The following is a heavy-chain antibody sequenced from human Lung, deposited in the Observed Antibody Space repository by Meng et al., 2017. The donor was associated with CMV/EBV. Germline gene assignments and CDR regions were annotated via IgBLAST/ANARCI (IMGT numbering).Heavy chain of an antibody. CDR1: GGSISSSSYY. Sequence: SETLSLXCTVSGGSISSSSYYWGWIRQPPGKGLEWIGSIYYSGSTYYNPSLKSRVTISVDTSKNQFSLKLSSVTAADTAVYYCAKQSIAARSDYLGQGTLVTVSS. J-gene: IGHJ4*02. V-gene: IGHV4-39*01. D-gene: IGHD6-6*01. CDR2: IYYSGST. CDR3: AKQSIAARSDY.